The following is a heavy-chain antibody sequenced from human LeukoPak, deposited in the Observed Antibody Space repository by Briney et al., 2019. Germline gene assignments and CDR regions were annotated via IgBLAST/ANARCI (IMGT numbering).Heavy chain of an antibody. CDR3: AREQGFLEWFPRFDP. CDR2: IYSGGST. Sequence: GGSLRLSCAASGFTVSSNYMSWVRQAPGKGLEWVSVIYSGGSTYYADSVKGRFTISRDNSKNTLYLQMNSLRAEDTAVYYCAREQGFLEWFPRFDPWGQGTLVTVSS. D-gene: IGHD3-3*01. J-gene: IGHJ5*02. CDR1: GFTVSSNY. V-gene: IGHV3-53*01.